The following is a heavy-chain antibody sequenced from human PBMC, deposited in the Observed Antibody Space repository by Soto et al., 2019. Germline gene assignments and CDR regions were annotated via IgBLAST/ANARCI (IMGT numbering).Heavy chain of an antibody. CDR1: GCTFSSYG. J-gene: IGHJ4*02. Sequence: SLRLSCAASGCTFSSYGMHWVRQAPGKGLEWVAVISYDGSNKYYADSVKGRFTISRDNSKNTLYLQMNSLRAEDTAVYYCAKQLPYDDYYFDYWGQGTLVTVSS. D-gene: IGHD4-17*01. V-gene: IGHV3-30*18. CDR3: AKQLPYDDYYFDY. CDR2: ISYDGSNK.